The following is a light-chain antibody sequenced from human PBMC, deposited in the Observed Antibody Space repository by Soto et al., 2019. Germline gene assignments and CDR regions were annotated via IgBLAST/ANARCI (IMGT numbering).Light chain of an antibody. CDR2: GAS. CDR3: QQYHNWPPLT. Sequence: EIVMTQSPDSLSVSLGERATLSCRASQSVSSNLAWYQQTPGQAPRLLIYGASTRATGVPARFSGSGSGTEFTRTISSLQSEDFALYYCQQYHNWPPLTFGGGTKVAIK. V-gene: IGKV3-15*01. CDR1: QSVSSN. J-gene: IGKJ4*01.